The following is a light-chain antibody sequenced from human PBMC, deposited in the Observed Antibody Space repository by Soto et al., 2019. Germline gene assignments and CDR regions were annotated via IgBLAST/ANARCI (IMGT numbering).Light chain of an antibody. Sequence: IVLTQSPGTLSLSPGERTTLSCRASQSISRYLAWYQQKPGQGPRLLIYGASSRATGTPDRFSGSGSGTDFTLTISRLEPEDFALYYCHQYGLSPMVTFGPGTKVDIK. V-gene: IGKV3-20*01. J-gene: IGKJ3*01. CDR2: GAS. CDR3: HQYGLSPMVT. CDR1: QSISRY.